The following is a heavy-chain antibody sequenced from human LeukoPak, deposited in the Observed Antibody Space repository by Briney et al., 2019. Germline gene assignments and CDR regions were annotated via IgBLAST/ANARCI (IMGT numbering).Heavy chain of an antibody. Sequence: SGGSLRLSCEASGFTFDDYGMSWDRQPPGKGLEWVSGINRNGGSTDYADSVKGRFTISRDNAKNSHFLQMNSLRVEDTALYYCARGFRNGPFDCWGQGTLVTVSS. CDR3: ARGFRNGPFDC. D-gene: IGHD2-8*01. CDR1: GFTFDDYG. V-gene: IGHV3-20*04. J-gene: IGHJ4*02. CDR2: INRNGGST.